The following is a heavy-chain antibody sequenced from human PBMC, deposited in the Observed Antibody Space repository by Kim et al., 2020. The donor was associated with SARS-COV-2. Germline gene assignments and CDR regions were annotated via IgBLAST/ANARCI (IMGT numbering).Heavy chain of an antibody. CDR3: VRDRDVRRSYELGAI. CDR1: GFIFSSFA. Sequence: GGSLRLSCAASGFIFSSFAMNWVRQAPGKGLEWIADITRGGSNTYYADSVKGRFTISRDNSKNTLYLQMSRLRAEDTAVYYCVRDRDVRRSYELGAIWG. D-gene: IGHD7-27*01. J-gene: IGHJ3*02. CDR2: ITRGGSNT. V-gene: IGHV3-30-3*01.